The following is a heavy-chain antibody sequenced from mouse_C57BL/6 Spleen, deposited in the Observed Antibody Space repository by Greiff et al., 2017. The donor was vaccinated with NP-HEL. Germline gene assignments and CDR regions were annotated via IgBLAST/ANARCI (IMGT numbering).Heavy chain of an antibody. J-gene: IGHJ2*01. CDR1: GFTFSDYY. Sequence: EVKLVESEGGLVQPGRSMKLSCTASGFTFSDYYMDWVRQVPEKGLAWVANINYAGSRHYYLDSLKSRFIISRDNAKNILCLQWSSLKSEDTATYYCARGVYYGSSWDYFDYWGQGTTLTVSS. CDR3: ARGVYYGSSWDYFDY. CDR2: INYAGSRH. D-gene: IGHD1-1*01. V-gene: IGHV5-16*01.